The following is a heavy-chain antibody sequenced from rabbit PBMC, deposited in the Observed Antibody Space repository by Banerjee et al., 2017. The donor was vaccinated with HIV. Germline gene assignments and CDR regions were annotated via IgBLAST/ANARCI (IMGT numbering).Heavy chain of an antibody. D-gene: IGHD4-1*01. V-gene: IGHV1S45*01. CDR3: ATITDNSGMAL. CDR1: GFSFSNRYV. J-gene: IGHJ4*01. Sequence: QEQLVESGGGLVKPEGSLTLTCKASGFSFSNRYVMCWVRQAPGKGLEWIACINSSSGNTVYATWAKGRFTISRDNAQNTVSLQLNSLTAADTATYFCATITDNSGMALWGQGTLVTVS. CDR2: INSSSGNT.